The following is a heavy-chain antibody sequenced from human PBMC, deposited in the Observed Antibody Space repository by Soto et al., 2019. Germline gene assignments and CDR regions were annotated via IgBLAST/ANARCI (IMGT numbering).Heavy chain of an antibody. D-gene: IGHD1-26*01. CDR1: GFSLSNARLG. V-gene: IGHV2-26*01. CDR3: ARGSGSYFNY. CDR2: IFSNDEK. J-gene: IGHJ4*02. Sequence: SGPTLVNPTETLTLTCTVSGFSLSNARLGLSWIRQPPGKALEWLAHIFSNDEKSYSTSLESRLIISKDTSKSQVVLIMTNMDPVDTATYYCARGSGSYFNYWGQGTLVTVSS.